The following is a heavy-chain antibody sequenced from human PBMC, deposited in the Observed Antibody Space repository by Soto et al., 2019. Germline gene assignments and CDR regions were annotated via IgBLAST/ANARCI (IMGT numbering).Heavy chain of an antibody. J-gene: IGHJ3*02. Sequence: QAQLVQSGVEVKKPGASVKVSCKASGYPFSSNGISWVRQAPGRGLEWMGWIGVYSGSTNYAQKFQGRVSMTTDTSTSTAYMELMSLRSDDTAVYFCAREGGPTTADAFDIWGQGTMVVVST. CDR3: AREGGPTTADAFDI. D-gene: IGHD1-26*01. CDR2: IGVYSGST. CDR1: GYPFSSNG. V-gene: IGHV1-18*04.